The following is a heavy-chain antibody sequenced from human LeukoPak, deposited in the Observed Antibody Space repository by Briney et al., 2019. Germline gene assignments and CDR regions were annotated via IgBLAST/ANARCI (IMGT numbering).Heavy chain of an antibody. CDR2: IYYSGST. J-gene: IGHJ4*02. Sequence: SETLSLTCTVSGGSISSYYWSWIRQPPGKGLEWIGYIYYSGSTNYNPSLKSRVTISVDTSKNQFSLKLSSVTAADTAVYYCARGSRYSSSWYYHYWGQGTLVTVSS. CDR1: GGSISSYY. D-gene: IGHD6-13*01. V-gene: IGHV4-59*01. CDR3: ARGSRYSSSWYYHY.